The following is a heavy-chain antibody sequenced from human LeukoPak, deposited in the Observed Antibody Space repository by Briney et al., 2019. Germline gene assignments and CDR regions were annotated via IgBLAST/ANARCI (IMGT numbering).Heavy chain of an antibody. CDR1: GGPISSSSYY. CDR3: ARAVFRKQWLVRVWVYFDY. CDR2: IYYSGST. Sequence: NPSETLSLTCTVSGGPISSSSYYWGWIRQPPGKGLEWIGYIYYSGSTNYNPSLKSRVTISVDTSKNQFSLKLSSVTAADTAVYYCARAVFRKQWLVRVWVYFDYWGQGTLVTVSS. D-gene: IGHD6-19*01. V-gene: IGHV4-61*05. J-gene: IGHJ4*02.